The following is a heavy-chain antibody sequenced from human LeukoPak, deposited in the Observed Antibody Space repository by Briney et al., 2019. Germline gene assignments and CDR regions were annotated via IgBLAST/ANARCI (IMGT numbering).Heavy chain of an antibody. CDR3: ARAYCSSTSCSRKLDF. J-gene: IGHJ4*02. V-gene: IGHV4-59*01. D-gene: IGHD2-2*01. CDR2: IYNSGTT. CDR1: GGSISSYY. Sequence: SETLSLTCTVSGGSISSYYWSWIRQPPGKGLEWIGYIYNSGTTNYNPSLKSRVTISVDTSRNQFSLTLSSVTAADTVVYYCARAYCSSTSCSRKLDFWGQGTLVTVSS.